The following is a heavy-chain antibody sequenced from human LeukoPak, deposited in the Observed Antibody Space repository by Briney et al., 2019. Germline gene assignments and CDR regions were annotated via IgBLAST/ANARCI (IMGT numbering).Heavy chain of an antibody. J-gene: IGHJ4*02. CDR1: GYSITSGYY. Sequence: SETLSLTYTVSGYSITSGYYWGWVRQPPGKGLEWIGNIYHTGTAYYNPSLQSRVTISVDTSKNQISLRMNSVTAADRAIYFCATFDGSSYGVYWGQGTLVTVSS. V-gene: IGHV4-38-2*02. CDR3: ATFDGSSYGVY. D-gene: IGHD5-18*01. CDR2: IYHTGTA.